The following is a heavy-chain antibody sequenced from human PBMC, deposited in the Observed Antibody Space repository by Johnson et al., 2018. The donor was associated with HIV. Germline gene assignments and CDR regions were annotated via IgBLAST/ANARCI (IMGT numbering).Heavy chain of an antibody. CDR3: AKLTIFGVVPPNEGDAFDI. J-gene: IGHJ3*02. Sequence: QVLLVESGGGVVQPGRSLRLSCAASGFTFSSYAMHWVRQAPGKGLEWVAVISYDGSNKYYADSVKGRFTISRDNSKNTLDLQMHSLRAEDTAVYYCAKLTIFGVVPPNEGDAFDIWGQGTMVTVSS. CDR2: ISYDGSNK. V-gene: IGHV3-30*04. CDR1: GFTFSSYA. D-gene: IGHD3-3*01.